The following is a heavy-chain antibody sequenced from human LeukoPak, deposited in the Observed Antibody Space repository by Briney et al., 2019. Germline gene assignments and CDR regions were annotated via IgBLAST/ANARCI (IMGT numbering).Heavy chain of an antibody. J-gene: IGHJ4*02. Sequence: GASVKVSCKASGYTFTSYGISWVRQAPGQGLEWMGWISAYNGNTNYAQKLQGRVTMTTDTSTSTAYMELRSLRSDDTAVYYCARAELRSGYYTVFDYWGQGTLVTVSS. CDR3: ARAELRSGYYTVFDY. V-gene: IGHV1-18*01. CDR1: GYTFTSYG. CDR2: ISAYNGNT. D-gene: IGHD3-3*01.